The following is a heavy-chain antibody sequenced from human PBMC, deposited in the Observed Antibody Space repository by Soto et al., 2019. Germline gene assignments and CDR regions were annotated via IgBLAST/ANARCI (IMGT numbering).Heavy chain of an antibody. D-gene: IGHD3-22*01. CDR2: IKSKTDGGTT. CDR3: TTLVVITSNDAFDI. V-gene: IGHV3-15*07. CDR1: GFTFSNAW. J-gene: IGHJ3*02. Sequence: PGGSLKLSCAASGFTFSNAWMNWVRQAPGKGLEWVGRIKSKTDGGTTDYAAPVKGRFTISRDDSKNTLYLQMNSLKTEDTAVYYCTTLVVITSNDAFDIWGQGTMVTVSS.